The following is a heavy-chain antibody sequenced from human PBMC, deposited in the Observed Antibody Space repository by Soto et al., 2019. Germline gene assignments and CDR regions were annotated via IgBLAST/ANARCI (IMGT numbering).Heavy chain of an antibody. V-gene: IGHV3-23*01. D-gene: IGHD3-3*01. CDR3: ARGPTIFGVGVDAFDI. CDR1: GFTLSSYA. CDR2: ISGSGDFT. Sequence: EVQILESGGGLVQPGGSLRLSCAASGFTLSSYALSWVGQAPGKGLEWVSGISGSGDFTFDADSVRGRFTISRDNSMNTLYLQMNSLRVEDTAVYYCARGPTIFGVGVDAFDIWGQGTMATVSS. J-gene: IGHJ3*02.